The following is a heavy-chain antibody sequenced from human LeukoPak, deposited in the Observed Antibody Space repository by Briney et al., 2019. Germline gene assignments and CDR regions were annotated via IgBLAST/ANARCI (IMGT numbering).Heavy chain of an antibody. CDR3: AREASLYCSGNDCYWAFDR. CDR2: IKQDESKR. V-gene: IGHV3-7*01. Sequence: GGSLRLSCAASGFTFSDHWMSWVRQAPGKGLEWVANIKQDESKRHYVDSVKGRFTISRDNAKNSLYLQINSLRAEDTAVYYCAREASLYCSGNDCYWAFDRWGQGTLVTVSS. D-gene: IGHD2-15*01. J-gene: IGHJ5*02. CDR1: GFTFSDHW.